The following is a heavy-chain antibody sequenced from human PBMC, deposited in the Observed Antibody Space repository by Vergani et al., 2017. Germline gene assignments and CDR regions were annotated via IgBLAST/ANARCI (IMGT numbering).Heavy chain of an antibody. CDR3: ARQFWVSQGVGAFET. Sequence: QVQLKESGPGLVKPSETLSLTCTVSNFFISSNAYYWGWIRQPPGKGLEWIATVFHSGSAYYNPSLRRRVTISVETSKNQFSLRLTTLTAADTAVYYCARQFWVSQGVGAFETWGRGTEVSVSS. D-gene: IGHD3-16*01. CDR1: NFFISSNAYY. J-gene: IGHJ3*02. V-gene: IGHV4-38-2*02. CDR2: VFHSGSA.